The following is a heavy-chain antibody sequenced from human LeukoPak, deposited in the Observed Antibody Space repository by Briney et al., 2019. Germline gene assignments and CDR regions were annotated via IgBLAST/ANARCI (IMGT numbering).Heavy chain of an antibody. D-gene: IGHD6-19*01. V-gene: IGHV4-59*08. CDR2: IYYTGST. J-gene: IGHJ4*02. CDR3: AGQAGVRPIRFYYFDY. Sequence: SETLSLTCTVSGGSISSSYWSWIRQPPGKGLEWIGYIYYTGSTNYNSSLKSRVTISVDTSKNQFSLKLSSVTAADTAVYYCAGQAGVRPIRFYYFDYWGQGTLVTVSS. CDR1: GGSISSSY.